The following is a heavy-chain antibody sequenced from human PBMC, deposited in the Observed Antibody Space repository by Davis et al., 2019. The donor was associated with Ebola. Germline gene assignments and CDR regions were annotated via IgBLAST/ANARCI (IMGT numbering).Heavy chain of an antibody. V-gene: IGHV3-74*01. CDR2: IRSDGSST. CDR1: GFTFSSSW. D-gene: IGHD6-19*01. Sequence: GESLKITCAASGFTFSSSWIHWVRQAPGKGLVWVARIRSDGSSTIYADSVKGRFTISRDNAKNSLYLQMNSLRAEDTALYYCAKDSSGWSTNWFDPWGQGTLVTVSS. CDR3: AKDSSGWSTNWFDP. J-gene: IGHJ5*02.